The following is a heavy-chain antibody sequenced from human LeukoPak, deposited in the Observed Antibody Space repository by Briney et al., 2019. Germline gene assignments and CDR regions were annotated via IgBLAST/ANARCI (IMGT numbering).Heavy chain of an antibody. CDR2: ISGSGGST. V-gene: IGHV3-23*01. Sequence: AGSLRLYCAASGFTFSSYAMSWVRQAPGKGLEWVSAISGSGGSTYYADSVKGRFTISRDNSKNTLYLQMNSLRAEDTAVYYCAKAVEMATIPFDYWGQGTLVTVSS. CDR3: AKAVEMATIPFDY. CDR1: GFTFSSYA. D-gene: IGHD5-24*01. J-gene: IGHJ4*02.